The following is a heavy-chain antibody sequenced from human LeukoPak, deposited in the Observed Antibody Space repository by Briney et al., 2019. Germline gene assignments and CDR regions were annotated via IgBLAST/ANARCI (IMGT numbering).Heavy chain of an antibody. CDR3: ARDLLSYGMDV. J-gene: IGHJ6*02. V-gene: IGHV4-4*07. Sequence: SETLSLTCIISGGSINGYYWNWIRQSAGKGLEWIGRVYSSGRTNYNPSLESRVTMSLEAPKKQSSLKLTSVTAADTAVYYCARDLLSYGMDVWGQGTTVTVSS. CDR1: GGSINGYY. D-gene: IGHD3-9*01. CDR2: VYSSGRT.